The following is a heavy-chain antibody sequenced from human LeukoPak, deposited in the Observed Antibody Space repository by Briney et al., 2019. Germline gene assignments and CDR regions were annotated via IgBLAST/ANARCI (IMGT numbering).Heavy chain of an antibody. CDR2: ISGSGGST. CDR1: GFTFSSYA. V-gene: IGHV3-23*01. CDR3: AKVKVVCDSVCRDDAFDI. D-gene: IGHD5/OR15-5a*01. Sequence: PGGSLRLSCAASGFTFSSYAMSRVRQAPGEGLEWVSAISGSGGSTYYADSVKGRFTISRDNSKNTLYLQMNSLRAEDTAVYYCAKVKVVCDSVCRDDAFDIWGQGTMVTVSS. J-gene: IGHJ3*02.